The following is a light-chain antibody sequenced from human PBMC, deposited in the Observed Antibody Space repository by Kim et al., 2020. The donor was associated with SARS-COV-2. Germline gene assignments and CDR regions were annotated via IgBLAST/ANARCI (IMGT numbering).Light chain of an antibody. V-gene: IGKV1-5*03. CDR2: EAS. J-gene: IGKJ2*01. Sequence: SASIGDSVTITGRASQSFSTWLAWYQQRPGKTPKLLISEASTLKSGVPSRFSGSESGAEFTLTITNLQPDDFATYYCQQYNNYPYTFGQGTKLEI. CDR1: QSFSTW. CDR3: QQYNNYPYT.